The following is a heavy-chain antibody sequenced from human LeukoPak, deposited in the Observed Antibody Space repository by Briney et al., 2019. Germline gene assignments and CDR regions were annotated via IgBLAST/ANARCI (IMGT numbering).Heavy chain of an antibody. CDR1: GGSISSYC. D-gene: IGHD1-26*01. J-gene: IGHJ6*03. CDR3: ARGREQYSGSYLDYYYYYMDV. CDR2: IYYSGST. V-gene: IGHV4-59*01. Sequence: SETLSLTCTVSGGSISSYCWSWIRQPPGKGLEWIGYIYYSGSTNYNPSLKSRVAISVDTSKNQFSLKLSSVTAADTAVYYCARGREQYSGSYLDYYYYYMDVWGKGTTVTVSS.